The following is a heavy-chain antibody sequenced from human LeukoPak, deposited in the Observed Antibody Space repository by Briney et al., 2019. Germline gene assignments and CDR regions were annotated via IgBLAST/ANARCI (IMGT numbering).Heavy chain of an antibody. Sequence: GGSLRLSCAASGFTFSRYWMSWVRQAPGKGLEWVANIKQDGSETDYVDSVKGRFTISRDNANNSLFPQMKSLRAEDTAVYYCARVGKYSSGYSPEFDFWGQGTLVVVSS. CDR1: GFTFSRYW. J-gene: IGHJ4*02. D-gene: IGHD3-22*01. CDR2: IKQDGSET. V-gene: IGHV3-7*05. CDR3: ARVGKYSSGYSPEFDF.